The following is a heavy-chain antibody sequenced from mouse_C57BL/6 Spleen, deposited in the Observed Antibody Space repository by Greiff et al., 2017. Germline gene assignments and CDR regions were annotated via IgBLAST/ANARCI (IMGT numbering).Heavy chain of an antibody. J-gene: IGHJ3*01. Sequence: VQLQQSGAELARPGASVKLSCKASGYTFTSYGISWVKQRSGQGLEWIGEIYPRSGNTYYNEKFKGKATLTADKSSSTAYMELRSLTSEDSAVYFCARWMGRITTAQGFAYWGQGTLVTVSA. CDR2: IYPRSGNT. CDR1: GYTFTSYG. D-gene: IGHD1-1*01. CDR3: ARWMGRITTAQGFAY. V-gene: IGHV1-81*01.